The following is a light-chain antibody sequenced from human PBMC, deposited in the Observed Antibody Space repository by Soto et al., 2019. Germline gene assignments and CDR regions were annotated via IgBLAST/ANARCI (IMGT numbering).Light chain of an antibody. CDR1: QSVSSN. Sequence: EMVMTQSPATLSVSPGERATRSCRASQSVSSNLAWYQQKPGQAPRLLIYGASTRATGSPARFSGSGSGTEFTLTISSLQSEDFAVYYCQQCNNWPLTFGQGTRVEIK. J-gene: IGKJ1*01. CDR2: GAS. V-gene: IGKV3-15*01. CDR3: QQCNNWPLT.